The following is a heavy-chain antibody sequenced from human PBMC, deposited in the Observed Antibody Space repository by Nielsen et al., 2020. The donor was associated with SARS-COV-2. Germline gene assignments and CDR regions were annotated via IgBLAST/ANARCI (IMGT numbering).Heavy chain of an antibody. J-gene: IGHJ4*02. CDR2: ISSSSSYI. V-gene: IGHV3-21*04. D-gene: IGHD5-24*01. Sequence: GGSPRLSCAASGFTFSSYNMNWVRQAPGKGLEWVSSISSSSSYIYYADSVKGRFTISRDNAKNSLYLQMNSLRAEDTALYYCILGGGNYLDYWGQGTLVTVSS. CDR1: GFTFSSYN. CDR3: ILGGGNYLDY.